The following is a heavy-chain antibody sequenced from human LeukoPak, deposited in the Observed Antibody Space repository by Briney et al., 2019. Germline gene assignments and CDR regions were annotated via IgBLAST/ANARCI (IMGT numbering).Heavy chain of an antibody. V-gene: IGHV3-23*01. CDR2: ISATGGST. CDR1: GFSFSTYA. CDR3: ANRPLDY. J-gene: IGHJ4*02. Sequence: GGSLRLSCAASGFSFSTYAMSWVRQAPGEGLEWVSAISATGGSTYYADSVKGRFTISRDNSKNTLYLQINTLRAEDTAVYYCANRPLDYWGQGTLVTVSS.